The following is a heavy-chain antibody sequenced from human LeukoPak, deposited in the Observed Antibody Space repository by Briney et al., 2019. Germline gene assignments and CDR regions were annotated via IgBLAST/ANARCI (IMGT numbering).Heavy chain of an antibody. D-gene: IGHD2-2*01. CDR3: ARGLSSTSLETPGYYYYMDV. V-gene: IGHV1-18*01. CDR1: GYTFTSYG. J-gene: IGHJ6*03. Sequence: GASVKVSCKASGYTFTSYGISWVRQAPGQGLEWMGWISAYNGNTNYAQKLQGRVTMTTDTSTSTAYMELRSLRSDDTAVYYCARGLSSTSLETPGYYYYMDVWGKGTRSPSP. CDR2: ISAYNGNT.